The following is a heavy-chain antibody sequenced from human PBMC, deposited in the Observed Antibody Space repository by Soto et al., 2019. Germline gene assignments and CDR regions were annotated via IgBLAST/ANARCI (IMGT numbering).Heavy chain of an antibody. CDR3: ARDRPALPDPPTRKIAMVRGVTRWFDP. D-gene: IGHD3-10*01. V-gene: IGHV1-3*01. CDR2: INAGNGNT. CDR1: GYSFTSYA. Sequence: ASVKVSCKASGYSFTSYAMHWVRQAPGQRLEWMGWINAGNGNTKYSQRFQGRVTITRDTSASTAYMELSSLRSEDTAVYYCARDRPALPDPPTRKIAMVRGVTRWFDPGGQGTLVTVS. J-gene: IGHJ5*02.